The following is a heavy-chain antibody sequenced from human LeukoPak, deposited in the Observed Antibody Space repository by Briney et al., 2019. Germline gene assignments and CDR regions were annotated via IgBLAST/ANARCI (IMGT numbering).Heavy chain of an antibody. Sequence: ASVKVSCKASGYTFTSYYMHWVRQAPGQRLEWMGWINAGNGNTKYSQKFQGRVTITRDTSASTAYMELSSLRSEDTAVYYCARDRAERAYYYGSGSYRRGRGFDYWGQGTLVTVSS. V-gene: IGHV1-3*01. J-gene: IGHJ4*02. CDR3: ARDRAERAYYYGSGSYRRGRGFDY. D-gene: IGHD3-10*01. CDR1: GYTFTSYY. CDR2: INAGNGNT.